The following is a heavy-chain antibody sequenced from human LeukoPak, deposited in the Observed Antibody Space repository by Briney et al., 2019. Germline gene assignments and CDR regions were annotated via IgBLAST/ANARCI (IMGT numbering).Heavy chain of an antibody. CDR2: IKQDGSEK. V-gene: IGHV3-7*04. CDR1: GFTFSSYW. Sequence: PGGSLRLSCAASGFTFSSYWMSWVRQAPGKGLEWVANIKQDGSEKYYVGSVKGRFTISRDNAKNSLYLQMNSLRAEDTAVYYCARGDYYGPGDYFDYWGQGTLVTVSS. J-gene: IGHJ4*02. CDR3: ARGDYYGPGDYFDY. D-gene: IGHD3-10*01.